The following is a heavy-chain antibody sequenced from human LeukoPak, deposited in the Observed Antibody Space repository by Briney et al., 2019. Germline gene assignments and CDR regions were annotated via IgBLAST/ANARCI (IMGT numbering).Heavy chain of an antibody. V-gene: IGHV1-8*01. CDR1: GYTFTSYD. J-gene: IGHJ5*02. CDR2: MNPNSGNT. CDR3: ARSVSVRMRYFDWLSRDLVPARHWFDP. D-gene: IGHD3-9*01. Sequence: ASVKVSCKASGYTFTSYDINWVRQATGQGLEWMGWMNPNSGNTGYAQKFQGRVTMTRNTSISTAYMELSSLRSEDTAVYYCARSVSVRMRYFDWLSRDLVPARHWFDPWGQGTLVTVSS.